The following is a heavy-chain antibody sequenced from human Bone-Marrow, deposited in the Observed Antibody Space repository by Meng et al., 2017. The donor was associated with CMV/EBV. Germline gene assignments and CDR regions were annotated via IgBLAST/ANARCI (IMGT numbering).Heavy chain of an antibody. CDR1: GYTFFSYD. Sequence: ASVKVSCKASGYTFFSYDINWVRQATGQGLEWMGWMNPNSGNTGYAQKFQGRVTITSNTSISTAYMELSSLRSEDTAVYYCARGNCGADCFTSFYSDYFQHWGQGIPVTVSS. CDR2: MNPNSGNT. D-gene: IGHD2-21*01. CDR3: ARGNCGADCFTSFYSDYFQH. V-gene: IGHV1-8*03. J-gene: IGHJ1*01.